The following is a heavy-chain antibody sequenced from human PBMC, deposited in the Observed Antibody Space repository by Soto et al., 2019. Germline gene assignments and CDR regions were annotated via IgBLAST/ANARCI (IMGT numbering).Heavy chain of an antibody. D-gene: IGHD2-15*01. CDR1: GGTFSSYA. J-gene: IGHJ4*02. CDR2: IIPIFGTA. CDR3: AKDPVDIGAYFDY. Sequence: VASVKVSCKASGGTFSSYAISWVRQAPGQGLEWMGGIIPIFGTANYAQKFQGRVTITADKSTSTAYMELNSLRVEDTAVYYCAKDPVDIGAYFDYWGQGTLVTVSS. V-gene: IGHV1-69*06.